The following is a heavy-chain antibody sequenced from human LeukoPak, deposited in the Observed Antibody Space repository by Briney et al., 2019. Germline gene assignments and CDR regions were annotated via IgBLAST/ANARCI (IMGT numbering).Heavy chain of an antibody. CDR1: GDSISSDY. Sequence: SETLSLTCTVSGDSISSDYWSWIRQPPGKGLEWIGYVYYIGSVNYNPSLKSRITISVDTSKNQFSLKLTSVTAADTAVYYCVRWIRGTNAFDIWGQGTLVTVSS. CDR3: VRWIRGTNAFDI. D-gene: IGHD5-12*01. V-gene: IGHV4-59*08. CDR2: VYYIGSV. J-gene: IGHJ3*02.